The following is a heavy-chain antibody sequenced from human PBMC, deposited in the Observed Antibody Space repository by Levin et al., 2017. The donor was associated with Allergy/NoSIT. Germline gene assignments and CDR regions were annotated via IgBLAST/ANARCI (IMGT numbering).Heavy chain of an antibody. D-gene: IGHD3-3*01. Sequence: GESLKISCKASGYNFTNYGISWVRQAPGQGLEWMGWISAYNGNTNYAQKFQGRVTMTIQTSTNTAYMELRSLRSDDTAVYYCARVGIDFWGVYQKSWGYMDVWGQGTTVTVPS. CDR3: ARVGIDFWGVYQKSWGYMDV. CDR2: ISAYNGNT. V-gene: IGHV1-18*01. CDR1: GYNFTNYG. J-gene: IGHJ6*03.